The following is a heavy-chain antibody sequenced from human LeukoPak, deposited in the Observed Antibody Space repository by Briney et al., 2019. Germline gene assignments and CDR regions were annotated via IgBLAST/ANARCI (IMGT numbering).Heavy chain of an antibody. CDR3: ARGEDYDILTGPGAFYFDY. J-gene: IGHJ4*02. CDR2: INHSGST. CDR1: GFTFSSYA. V-gene: IGHV4-34*01. D-gene: IGHD3-9*01. Sequence: GSLRLSCAASGFTFSSYAMSWIRQPPGKGLEWIGEINHSGSTNYNPSLKSRVTISVDTSKNQFSLKLSSVTAADTAVYYCARGEDYDILTGPGAFYFDYWGQGTLVTVSS.